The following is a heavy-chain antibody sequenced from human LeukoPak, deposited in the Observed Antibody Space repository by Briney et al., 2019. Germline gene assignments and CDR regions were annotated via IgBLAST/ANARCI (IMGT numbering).Heavy chain of an antibody. D-gene: IGHD6-19*01. CDR1: GFTISSYS. V-gene: IGHV3-33*01. CDR2: IWYDGSNK. CDR3: ARVTSSGWYVDY. J-gene: IGHJ4*02. Sequence: PGRSLRLSCAASGFTISSYSIHWVRQAPGKGLEWVAIIWYDGSNKYYADSVKGRFTVSRDNSNNTLNLQMNSLRAEDTAVYYCARVTSSGWYVDYWGQGTLVTVSS.